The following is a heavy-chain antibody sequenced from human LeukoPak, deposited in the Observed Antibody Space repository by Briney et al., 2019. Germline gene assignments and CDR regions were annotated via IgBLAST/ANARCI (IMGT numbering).Heavy chain of an antibody. CDR2: ISGSGGST. CDR3: AKDVAAGDFDY. D-gene: IGHD7-27*01. J-gene: IGHJ4*02. Sequence: GGSLRLSCAASGFTFSSYAMSWVRQAPGKGLEWVSAISGSGGSTYYADSVKGRFTIPRDNSKNTLYLQMSSLRAEDTAVYYCAKDVAAGDFDYWGQGTLVTVSS. CDR1: GFTFSSYA. V-gene: IGHV3-23*01.